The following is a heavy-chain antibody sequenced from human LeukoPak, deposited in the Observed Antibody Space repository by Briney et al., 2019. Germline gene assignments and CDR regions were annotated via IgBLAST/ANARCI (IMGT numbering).Heavy chain of an antibody. CDR1: GFTFSSYA. CDR3: AKARSVGEYYFDY. Sequence: GGSLRLSCAASGFTFSSYAMSWVRRAPGKGLEWVSAISGSGGSTYYADSVKGRFTISRDNSKNTLYLQMNSLRAEDTAVYYCAKARSVGEYYFDYWGQGTLVTVSS. J-gene: IGHJ4*02. V-gene: IGHV3-23*01. D-gene: IGHD3-10*01. CDR2: ISGSGGST.